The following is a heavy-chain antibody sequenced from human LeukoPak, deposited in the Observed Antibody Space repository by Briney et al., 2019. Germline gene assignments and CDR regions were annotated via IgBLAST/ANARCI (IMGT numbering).Heavy chain of an antibody. J-gene: IGHJ4*02. Sequence: ASVKVSCTTSGYTFTDYYIHWVRQAPGQGLEWMGWINPNSGGTNYAQKFQVRVTVTGDTSISTAYMELTSLRSDDTAVYYCARGGIAARPFDYWGQGTLVTVSS. D-gene: IGHD6-6*01. CDR2: INPNSGGT. CDR3: ARGGIAARPFDY. CDR1: GYTFTDYY. V-gene: IGHV1-2*02.